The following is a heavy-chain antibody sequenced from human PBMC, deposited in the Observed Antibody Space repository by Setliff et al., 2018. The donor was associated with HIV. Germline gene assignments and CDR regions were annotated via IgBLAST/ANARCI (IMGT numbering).Heavy chain of an antibody. D-gene: IGHD2-2*03. Sequence: SETLSLTCAVYGGSFSGYYWSWIRQPPGKGLEWIGEINHRGSTNYNPSLKSRVTISVDTSKNQFSLKLSSVTAADTAVYYCARVDIVVVPAGPYYYGMDVWGQGTTVTVSS. CDR1: GGSFSGYY. CDR2: INHRGST. V-gene: IGHV4-34*01. CDR3: ARVDIVVVPAGPYYYGMDV. J-gene: IGHJ6*02.